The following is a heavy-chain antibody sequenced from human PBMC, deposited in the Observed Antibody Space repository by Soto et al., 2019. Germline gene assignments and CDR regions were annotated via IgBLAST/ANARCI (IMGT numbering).Heavy chain of an antibody. J-gene: IGHJ5*02. CDR1: GFSLSNCG. CDR2: ISYDGSQE. D-gene: IGHD6-19*01. Sequence: GGSLRLSCAASGFSLSNCGMHWVRQAPGKGLEWVAMISYDGSQEHFIDSVKGRFTISRDNSKNTLYLQMNSLRPEDTAVYYCAKDLYSSGWYNYFDPWGQGTLVTVSS. V-gene: IGHV3-30*18. CDR3: AKDLYSSGWYNYFDP.